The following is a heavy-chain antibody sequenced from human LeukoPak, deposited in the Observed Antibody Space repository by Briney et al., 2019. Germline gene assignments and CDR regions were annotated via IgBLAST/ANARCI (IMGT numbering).Heavy chain of an antibody. CDR2: IYHSGST. CDR3: ARPYSGYDYYYYYMDV. J-gene: IGHJ6*03. CDR1: GGSISSSNW. V-gene: IGHV4-4*02. D-gene: IGHD5-12*01. Sequence: SEMLSLTCAVSGGSISSSNWWSWVRQPPGKGLEWIGEIYHSGSTNYNPSLKSRVTISVDKSKNQFSLKLSSVTAADTAVYYCARPYSGYDYYYYYMDVWGKGTTVTVSS.